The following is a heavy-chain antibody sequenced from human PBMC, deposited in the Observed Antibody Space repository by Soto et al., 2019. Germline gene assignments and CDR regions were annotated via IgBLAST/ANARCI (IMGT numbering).Heavy chain of an antibody. CDR3: ARSGDKAAAGHKYYYYYYGMDV. Sequence: QVQLVESGGGVVQPGRSLRLSCAASGFTFSSYAMHWVRQAPGKGLEWVAVISYDGSNKYYADSVKGRFTISRDNSKNTLYLEMNSLRAEDTAVYYCARSGDKAAAGHKYYYYYYGMDVWGQGTTVTVSS. D-gene: IGHD6-13*01. V-gene: IGHV3-30-3*01. J-gene: IGHJ6*02. CDR2: ISYDGSNK. CDR1: GFTFSSYA.